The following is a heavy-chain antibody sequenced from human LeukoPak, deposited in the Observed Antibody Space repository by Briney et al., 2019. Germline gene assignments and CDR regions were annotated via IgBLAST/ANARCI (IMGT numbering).Heavy chain of an antibody. Sequence: SETLSLTCAVYGGSFSGYYWGWIRQPPGKGLGWIGSIYYSGSTYYNPSLKSRVTISVDTSKNQFSLKLSSVTAADTAVYYCARAFVLLWFGELSPDWFDPWGQGTLVTVSS. CDR3: ARAFVLLWFGELSPDWFDP. J-gene: IGHJ5*02. D-gene: IGHD3-10*01. V-gene: IGHV4-34*01. CDR1: GGSFSGYY. CDR2: IYYSGST.